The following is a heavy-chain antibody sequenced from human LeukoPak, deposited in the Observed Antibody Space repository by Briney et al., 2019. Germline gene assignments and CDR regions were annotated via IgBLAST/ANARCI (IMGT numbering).Heavy chain of an antibody. CDR3: ARGVVVPAARWFDP. J-gene: IGHJ5*02. D-gene: IGHD2-2*01. CDR1: GGSISSYY. V-gene: IGHV4-59*01. Sequence: PSETLSLTCTVSGGSISSYYWSWIRQPPGKGLEWIGYIYYSGSTNYNPSLKSRVTISVDTSKNQFSLKLSSVTAADTAVYYCARGVVVPAARWFDPWGQGTLVTVSS. CDR2: IYYSGST.